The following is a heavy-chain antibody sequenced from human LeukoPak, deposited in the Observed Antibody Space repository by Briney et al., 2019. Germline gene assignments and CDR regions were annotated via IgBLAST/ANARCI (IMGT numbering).Heavy chain of an antibody. CDR2: IIPIFGTA. D-gene: IGHD1/OR15-1a*01. V-gene: IGHV1-69*01. CDR3: ARDIPTGTIQTYYYYGMDV. Sequence: SVNVSCKASGGTFSSYAISWMRQAPGQGLEWMGGIIPIFGTANYAQKFQGRVTITADESTSTAYMELSSLRSEDTAVYYCARDIPTGTIQTYYYYGMDVWGQGTTVTVSS. CDR1: GGTFSSYA. J-gene: IGHJ6*02.